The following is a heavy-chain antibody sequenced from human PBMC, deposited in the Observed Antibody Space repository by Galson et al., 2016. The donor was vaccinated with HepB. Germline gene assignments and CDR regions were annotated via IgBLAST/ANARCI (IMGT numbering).Heavy chain of an antibody. CDR1: GFIFEDYA. D-gene: IGHD3-10*01. V-gene: IGHV3-9*01. J-gene: IGHJ3*02. CDR3: AKDMSGGWFGERGAFDI. CDR2: ISWNNGNI. Sequence: SLRLSCAASGFIFEDYAMHWVRQAPGKGLEWVSGISWNNGNIGYADSVKGRFTISRDNAKNSLYLQMISLRAEDTALYYCAKDMSGGWFGERGAFDIWGQGTMVTVSS.